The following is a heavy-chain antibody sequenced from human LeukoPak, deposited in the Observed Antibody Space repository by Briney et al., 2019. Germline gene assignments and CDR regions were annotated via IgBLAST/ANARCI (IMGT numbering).Heavy chain of an antibody. J-gene: IGHJ4*02. CDR3: ARSADLIWFGEGRGQGFDY. Sequence: GASVKVSCKASGYTFTGYYMHWVRQAPGQGLEWMGWINPNSGGTNYAQKFQGRVTMTRDTSISTAYMELSRLRSDDTAVYYCARSADLIWFGEGRGQGFDYWGQGTLVTVPS. CDR2: INPNSGGT. D-gene: IGHD3-10*01. V-gene: IGHV1-2*02. CDR1: GYTFTGYY.